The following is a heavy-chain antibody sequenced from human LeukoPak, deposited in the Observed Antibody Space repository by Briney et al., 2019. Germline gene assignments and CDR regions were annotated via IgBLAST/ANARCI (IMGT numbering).Heavy chain of an antibody. CDR3: ARRGYYDSSGYSFGH. Sequence: PGGSLRLSCAASGFTFSDYYMSWIRQAPGKGLEWISYISSSGTTIYYADSVKGRFTISRDNAKNSLYLQMNSLRAEDTAVYYCARRGYYDSSGYSFGHWGQGTLVTVSS. J-gene: IGHJ4*02. D-gene: IGHD3-22*01. CDR1: GFTFSDYY. V-gene: IGHV3-11*01. CDR2: ISSSGTTI.